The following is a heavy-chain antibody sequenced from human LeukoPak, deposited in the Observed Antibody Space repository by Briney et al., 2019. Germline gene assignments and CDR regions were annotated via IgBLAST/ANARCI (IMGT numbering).Heavy chain of an antibody. J-gene: IGHJ4*02. Sequence: GGSLRLSCAASGFTFSNYGMQWVRQAPGKGLEWVAFIRYDGGNKYYADSVKGRFTISRDNAKNSLYLQMNSLRAEDTAVYYCARDIYYDSSGYYGSVYWGQGTLVTVSS. D-gene: IGHD3-22*01. V-gene: IGHV3-30*02. CDR1: GFTFSNYG. CDR3: ARDIYYDSSGYYGSVY. CDR2: IRYDGGNK.